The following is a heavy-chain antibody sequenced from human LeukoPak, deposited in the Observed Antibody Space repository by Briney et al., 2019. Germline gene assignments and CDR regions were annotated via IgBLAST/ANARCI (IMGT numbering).Heavy chain of an antibody. CDR1: GGTFSGYY. Sequence: SETLSLTCAVYGGTFSGYYWSWIHQPPGKGLEWIGEINHSGSTNYNPSLKSRVTISVDTSKNQFSLKLSSVTAADTAVYYCARGGRYDSTGYYQDNDAFDIWGQGTMVTVSS. CDR2: INHSGST. D-gene: IGHD3-22*01. V-gene: IGHV4-34*01. CDR3: ARGGRYDSTGYYQDNDAFDI. J-gene: IGHJ3*02.